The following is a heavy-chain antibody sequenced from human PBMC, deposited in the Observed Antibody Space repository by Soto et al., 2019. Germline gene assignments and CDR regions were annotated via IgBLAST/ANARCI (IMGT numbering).Heavy chain of an antibody. D-gene: IGHD2-2*01. CDR1: GLTFSRYA. V-gene: IGHV3-23*01. CDR2: ISGSAATR. J-gene: IGHJ6*02. Sequence: GGSLRLSCAASGLTFSRYAMNWVRQAPGKGLEWVSVISGSAATRYYEDSVKGPFTTARDNTKGILYLRMNSLRADDTDVYYCAEDPCPVVVVPAANGMDVWGQGTTVTVSS. CDR3: AEDPCPVVVVPAANGMDV.